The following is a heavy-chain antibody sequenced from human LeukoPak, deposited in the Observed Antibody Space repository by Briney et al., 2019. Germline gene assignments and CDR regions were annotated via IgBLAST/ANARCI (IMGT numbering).Heavy chain of an antibody. J-gene: IGHJ6*02. CDR3: TAPAYHFYGVDV. CDR2: IKSKSDGETT. CDR1: GFTFNKAW. Sequence: GGSLRLSCAASGFTFNKAWVNWVRQVPGKGLEWVGRIKSKSDGETTDYAAPVKGRFTISRDDSKTTLFLQMNSLKTEDTAVYYCTAPAYHFYGVDVWGQGTTVTVSS. V-gene: IGHV3-15*07.